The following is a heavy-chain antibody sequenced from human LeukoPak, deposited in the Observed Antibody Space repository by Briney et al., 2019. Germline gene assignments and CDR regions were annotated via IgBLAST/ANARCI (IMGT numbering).Heavy chain of an antibody. Sequence: PGGSLRLSCAASGFTFSSYAMSWVRQAPGKGLEWVSSISSSSSYIYYADSVKGRFTISRDNAKNSLYLQMNSLRAEDTAVYYCASSEVGATGGDFDYWGQGTLVTVSS. CDR3: ASSEVGATGGDFDY. CDR1: GFTFSSYA. D-gene: IGHD1-26*01. J-gene: IGHJ4*02. CDR2: ISSSSSYI. V-gene: IGHV3-21*01.